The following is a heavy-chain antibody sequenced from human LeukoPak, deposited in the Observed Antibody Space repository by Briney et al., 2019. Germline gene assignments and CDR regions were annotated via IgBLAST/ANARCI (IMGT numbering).Heavy chain of an antibody. V-gene: IGHV3-21*06. J-gene: IGHJ4*02. D-gene: IGHD6-19*01. Sequence: PGGSLRLSCAASGFIFSIYSMNWVRQAPGKGLEWVSYISGSSTYIYYADSVKGRFTISRDKAANSLFLQMNNLSAEDTAVYYCVRGKYSSGPDSFEYWGQGTLVTVSS. CDR1: GFIFSIYS. CDR3: VRGKYSSGPDSFEY. CDR2: ISGSSTYI.